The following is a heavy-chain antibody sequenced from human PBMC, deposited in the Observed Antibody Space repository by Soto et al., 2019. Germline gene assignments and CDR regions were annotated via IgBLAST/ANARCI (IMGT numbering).Heavy chain of an antibody. CDR2: ISGGDGSP. CDR1: GFTFSSSA. D-gene: IGHD3-16*01. CDR3: AKWHTYNYDSLAFSGFDC. V-gene: IGHV3-23*01. Sequence: ESGGGLVQPGGSLRLSCTASGFTFSSSAMTWVRQAPGKGLEWVSAISGGDGSPSYADSVKGRFTISRDNSKNTLYLHMNRLRADDTAAYYCAKWHTYNYDSLAFSGFDCWGQGTQVTVSS. J-gene: IGHJ4*02.